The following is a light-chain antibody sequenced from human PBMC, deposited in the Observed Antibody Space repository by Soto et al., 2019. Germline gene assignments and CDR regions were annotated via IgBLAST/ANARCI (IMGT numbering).Light chain of an antibody. CDR1: QSISSY. J-gene: IGKJ1*01. Sequence: DIQMTQSPSSLSASVGDRVIITCRASQSISSYLNWYQQKPGKAPKLLIYAASSLQSGVPSRFSGSGSGTDFTLTISSLQPEAFATYYCQQSYSTMWTFGQGTKVDIK. V-gene: IGKV1-39*01. CDR2: AAS. CDR3: QQSYSTMWT.